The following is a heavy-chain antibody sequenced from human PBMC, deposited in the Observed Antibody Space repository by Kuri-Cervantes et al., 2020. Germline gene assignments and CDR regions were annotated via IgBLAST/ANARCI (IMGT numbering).Heavy chain of an antibody. D-gene: IGHD6-13*01. J-gene: IGHJ4*02. CDR1: GFTFSSYG. V-gene: IGHV3-33*01. CDR2: IWYDGSNK. Sequence: GGSLRLSCAASGFTFSSYGMHWVRQAPGKGLGWVAVIWYDGSNKYYADSVKGRFTISRDNSKNTLYLQMNSLRAEDTAVYYCARDWGRAAATTVDYWGQGTLVTDSS. CDR3: ARDWGRAAATTVDY.